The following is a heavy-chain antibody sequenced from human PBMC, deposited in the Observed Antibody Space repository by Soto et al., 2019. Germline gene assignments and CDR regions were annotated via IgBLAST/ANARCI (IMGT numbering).Heavy chain of an antibody. CDR2: ISSSSSYI. D-gene: IGHD2-2*01. J-gene: IGHJ4*02. V-gene: IGHV3-21*01. Sequence: EVQLVESGGGLVKPGGSLRLSCAASGFTFSSYSMNWVRQAPGKGLEWVSSISSSSSYIYYADSVKGRFTISRDNAKNSLYLQINSLRAEGTAVYYWVVVNICIMPTVSWGQGTLVTGSS. CDR1: GFTFSSYS. CDR3: VVVNICIMPTVS.